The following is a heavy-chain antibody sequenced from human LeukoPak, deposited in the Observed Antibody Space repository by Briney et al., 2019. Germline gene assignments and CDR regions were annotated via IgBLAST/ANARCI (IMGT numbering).Heavy chain of an antibody. CDR2: MNPDSGNT. Sequence: ASVKVSCKASGYTFTSYDINWVRQATGQGLEWMGWMNPDSGNTGYAQKFQGRVTMTRNTSISTAYMELSGLRSEDTAVYYCASGRQQLEHVFYYYYYMDVWGKGTTVTVSS. V-gene: IGHV1-8*01. CDR3: ASGRQQLEHVFYYYYYMDV. CDR1: GYTFTSYD. J-gene: IGHJ6*03. D-gene: IGHD6-13*01.